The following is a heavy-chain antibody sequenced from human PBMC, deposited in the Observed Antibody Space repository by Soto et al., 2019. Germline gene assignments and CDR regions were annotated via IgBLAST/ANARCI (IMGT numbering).Heavy chain of an antibody. V-gene: IGHV4-31*03. Sequence: SETLSLTCTVSGGSISSGGYYWSWIRQHPGKGLEWIGYIYYSGSTYYNPSLKSRVTISVDTSKNQFSLKLSSVTAADTAVYYCARRSYDFWSGYYTSEPFDYWGQGTLVTVSS. D-gene: IGHD3-3*01. CDR3: ARRSYDFWSGYYTSEPFDY. J-gene: IGHJ4*02. CDR2: IYYSGST. CDR1: GGSISSGGYY.